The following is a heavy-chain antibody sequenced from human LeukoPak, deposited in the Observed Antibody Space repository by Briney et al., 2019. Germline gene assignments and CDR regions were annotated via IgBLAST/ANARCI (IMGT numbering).Heavy chain of an antibody. J-gene: IGHJ4*02. D-gene: IGHD4-11*01. CDR3: AKDAERGFDYSNSLEY. V-gene: IGHV3-30-3*02. Sequence: PGGSLRLSCAAAGFTFSHYAMHWVRQAPGKGLEWVAVIWSDGTNQYYAASVKGRFTNSRDDSDKTVYLTMNSLRPEDTGVYYCAKDAERGFDYSNSLEYWGQGTPVTVST. CDR2: IWSDGTNQ. CDR1: GFTFSHYA.